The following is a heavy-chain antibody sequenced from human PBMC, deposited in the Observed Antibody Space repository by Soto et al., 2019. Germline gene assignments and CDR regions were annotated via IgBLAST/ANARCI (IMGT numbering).Heavy chain of an antibody. Sequence: EALSLTCTVSGASISGCYWSWIRRSAGKGLEWIGRIYATGTTDYNPSLKSRVMMSVDTSKKQFSLKLRSVTAADTAVYYCVRDGTKTLRDWFDPWGQGISVTVSS. CDR1: GASISGCY. CDR3: VRDGTKTLRDWFDP. V-gene: IGHV4-4*07. D-gene: IGHD1-1*01. J-gene: IGHJ5*02. CDR2: IYATGTT.